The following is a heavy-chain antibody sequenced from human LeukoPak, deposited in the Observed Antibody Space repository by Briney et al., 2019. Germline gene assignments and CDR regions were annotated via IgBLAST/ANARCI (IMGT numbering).Heavy chain of an antibody. Sequence: SETLSLTCTVSGGFISSYHWSWIRQPPGKGLEWLGYIYYSGSSNYNPSLKSRVTMSADTSKNQFSLKLSSVTAADTAVYYCARVPRSYYYYYYMDVRGKGTTVTVSS. CDR3: ARVPRSYYYYYYMDV. CDR2: IYYSGSS. J-gene: IGHJ6*03. CDR1: GGFISSYH. V-gene: IGHV4-59*01.